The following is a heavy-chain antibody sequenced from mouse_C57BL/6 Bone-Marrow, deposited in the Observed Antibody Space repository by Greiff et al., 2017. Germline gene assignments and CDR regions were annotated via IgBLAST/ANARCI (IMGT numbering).Heavy chain of an antibody. J-gene: IGHJ1*03. D-gene: IGHD1-1*01. V-gene: IGHV14-4*01. CDR1: GFNIKDDY. CDR3: TTWDYGRSYFDV. Sequence: EVQLQQSGAELVRPGASVKLSCTASGFNIKDDYMHWVKQRPEQGLEWIGWIDPENGDTEYASKFQGKATITADTSSNTAYLQLSSLTSEDTAVYYCTTWDYGRSYFDVWGTGTTVTVAA. CDR2: IDPENGDT.